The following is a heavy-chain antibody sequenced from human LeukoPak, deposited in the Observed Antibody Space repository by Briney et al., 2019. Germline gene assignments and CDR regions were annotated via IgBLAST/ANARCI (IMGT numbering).Heavy chain of an antibody. D-gene: IGHD3-10*01. CDR2: IYTSGST. CDR1: GGSISSYY. J-gene: IGHJ5*02. Sequence: SETLSLTCTVSGGSISSYYWSWIRQPPGKGLEWIGYIYTSGSTNYNPSLKSRVTISVDTSKNQFSLKLGSVTAADTAVYYCARHFRYYYGSGSYHFGYNWFDPWGQGTLVTVSS. CDR3: ARHFRYYYGSGSYHFGYNWFDP. V-gene: IGHV4-4*09.